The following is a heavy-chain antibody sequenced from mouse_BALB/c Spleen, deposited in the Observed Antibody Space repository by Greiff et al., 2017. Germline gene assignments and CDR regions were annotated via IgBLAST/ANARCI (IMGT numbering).Heavy chain of an antibody. CDR1: GYTFTSYN. CDR3: ARFYYGDAMDY. D-gene: IGHD2-1*01. V-gene: IGHV1-12*01. J-gene: IGHJ4*01. CDR2: IYPGNGDT. Sequence: VQLQQPGAELVKPGASVKMSCKASGYTFTSYNMHWVKQTPGQGLEWIGAIYPGNGDTSYNQKFKGKATLTADKSSSTAYMQLSSLTSEDSAVYYCARFYYGDAMDYWGQGTSVTVSS.